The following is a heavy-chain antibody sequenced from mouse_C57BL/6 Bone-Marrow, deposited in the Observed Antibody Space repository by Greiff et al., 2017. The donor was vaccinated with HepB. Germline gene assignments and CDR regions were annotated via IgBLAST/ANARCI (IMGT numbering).Heavy chain of an antibody. J-gene: IGHJ2*01. CDR1: GYTFTSYT. V-gene: IGHV1-4*01. Sequence: VMLVESGAELARPGASVKMSCKASGYTFTSYTMHWVKQRPGQGLEWIGYINPSSGYTKYNQKFKDKATLTADKSSSTAYMQLSSLTSEDSAVYYCAKGSTVVAPFFDYWGQGTTLTVSS. CDR2: INPSSGYT. D-gene: IGHD1-1*01. CDR3: AKGSTVVAPFFDY.